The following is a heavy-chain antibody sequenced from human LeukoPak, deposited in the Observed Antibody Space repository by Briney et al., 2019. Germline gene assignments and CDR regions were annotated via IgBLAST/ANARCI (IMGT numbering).Heavy chain of an antibody. CDR2: IYYSGST. D-gene: IGHD5-12*01. V-gene: IGHV4-30-4*01. CDR3: ARIRNSGYVFDY. J-gene: IGHJ4*02. CDR1: GGSISSGDYY. Sequence: SQTLSLTCTVSGGSISSGDYYWSWIRQPPGTGLEWIGYIYYSGSTYYNPSLKSRITISIDTSKNQFSLKLSSVTAADTAVYYCARIRNSGYVFDYWGQGTLVTVSS.